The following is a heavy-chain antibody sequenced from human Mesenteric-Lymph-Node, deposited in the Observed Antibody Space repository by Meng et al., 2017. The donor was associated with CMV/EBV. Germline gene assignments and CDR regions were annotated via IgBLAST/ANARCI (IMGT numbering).Heavy chain of an antibody. V-gene: IGHV1-2*02. J-gene: IGHJ4*02. Sequence: ASVKVSCKASGGTFSSYTISWVRQAPGQGLEWMGWINPNSGGTDYAQKFQGRVTLTRDTSISTAYMELSRLRSDDTAIYYCAREASAVVLDYWGQGTLVTVSS. D-gene: IGHD6-13*01. CDR3: AREASAVVLDY. CDR1: GGTFSSYT. CDR2: INPNSGGT.